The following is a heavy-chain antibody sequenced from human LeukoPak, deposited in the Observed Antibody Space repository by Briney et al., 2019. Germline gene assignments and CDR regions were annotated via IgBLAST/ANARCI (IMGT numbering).Heavy chain of an antibody. D-gene: IGHD6-13*01. J-gene: IGHJ4*02. CDR3: ARDGIAATGSPFDY. CDR1: GGSISSGYYY. V-gene: IGHV4-31*03. Sequence: SRTLSLTCTVSGGSISSGYYYWNWLRQHPGKGLEWIGFIHYSGSTYYNPSLRSRVTISIDTSKNQFSLNLSSVTAADTAVYYCARDGIAATGSPFDYWGQGALVTVSS. CDR2: IHYSGST.